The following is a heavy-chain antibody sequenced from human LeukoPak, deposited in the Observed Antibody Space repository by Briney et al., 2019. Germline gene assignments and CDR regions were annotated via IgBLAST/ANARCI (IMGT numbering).Heavy chain of an antibody. CDR3: SRSADGYNYEPWFDP. CDR1: GYIFTGYY. V-gene: IGHV1-2*02. D-gene: IGHD5-24*01. Sequence: GASVKVSCKASGYIFTGYYMHWVRQAPGQGLEWMGWINPKRGGTNIAQKFQGRVTMTRDTCISTAYMELSRVRSDDTAMYYCSRSADGYNYEPWFDPWGQGTLVTLSS. J-gene: IGHJ5*02. CDR2: INPKRGGT.